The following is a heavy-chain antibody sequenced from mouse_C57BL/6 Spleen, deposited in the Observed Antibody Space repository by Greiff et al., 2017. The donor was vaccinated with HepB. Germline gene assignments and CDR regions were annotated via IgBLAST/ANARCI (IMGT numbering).Heavy chain of an antibody. J-gene: IGHJ1*03. CDR2: IYPGNSDT. V-gene: IGHV1-5*01. D-gene: IGHD1-1*01. Sequence: VQLQQSGTVLARPGASVKMSCKTSGYTFTSYWMHWVKQRPGQGLEWIGAIYPGNSDTSYNQKFKGKAKLTAVTSASTAYMELSSLTNEDSAVYYCTTSITTERYFDVWGTGTTVTVSS. CDR1: GYTFTSYW. CDR3: TTSITTERYFDV.